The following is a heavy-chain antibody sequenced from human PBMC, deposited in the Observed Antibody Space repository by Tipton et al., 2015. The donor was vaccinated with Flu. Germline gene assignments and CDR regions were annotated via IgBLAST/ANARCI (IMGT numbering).Heavy chain of an antibody. V-gene: IGHV4-34*01. CDR3: ARGPSRFYYYGSGIYLDRRVDY. D-gene: IGHD3-10*01. Sequence: LRLSCAVYGGSFSGYYLSWIRQPPGKGLEWIGQINHSGSTNYNLSLKSRVTISVDTSKNRFSLKLSSVTAAVTAVYYCARGPSRFYYYGSGIYLDRRVDYWGPGTLVPLS. J-gene: IGHJ4*02. CDR2: INHSGST. CDR1: GGSFSGYY.